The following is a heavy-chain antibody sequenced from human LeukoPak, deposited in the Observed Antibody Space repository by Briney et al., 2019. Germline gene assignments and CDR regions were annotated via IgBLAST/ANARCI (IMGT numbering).Heavy chain of an antibody. CDR2: IYYSGST. CDR3: ARVSKGSGSYYFDY. CDR1: GDSISSSPYY. D-gene: IGHD3-10*01. Sequence: PSETLSLTCTVSGDSISSSPYYWGWIRQPPGKGLQWIGSIYYSGSTYYNPSLTSRVTISVDTSKNQFSLKLKSVTAADTAVYYCARVSKGSGSYYFDYWGQGTLVTVSS. V-gene: IGHV4-39*07. J-gene: IGHJ4*02.